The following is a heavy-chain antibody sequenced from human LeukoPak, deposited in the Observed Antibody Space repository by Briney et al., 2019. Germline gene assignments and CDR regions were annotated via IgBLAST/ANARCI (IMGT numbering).Heavy chain of an antibody. CDR2: IIPIFGTA. J-gene: IGHJ4*02. CDR1: GGTFSSYA. CDR3: ASRLYCSNTRCRNFPFAY. V-gene: IGHV1-69*01. Sequence: AAVKVSCKASGGTFSSYALNWVRQAPGQGLEWMGGIIPIFGTANYAQKFQDRVTITADESTSTAYMELSSLRSEDTAIYYCASRLYCSNTRCRNFPFAYWGQGTLVTVSS. D-gene: IGHD2-2*01.